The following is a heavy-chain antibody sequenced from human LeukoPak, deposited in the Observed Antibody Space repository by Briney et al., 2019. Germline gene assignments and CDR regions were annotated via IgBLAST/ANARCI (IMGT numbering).Heavy chain of an antibody. CDR1: GGSISSSSYY. V-gene: IGHV4-39*07. Sequence: PSETLSLTCTVSGGSISSSSYYWGWIRQPPGKGLEWIGNIYYIGSTYYNPSLKSRVTISVDTSKNQFSLKLSSVTAADTAVYYCARGPYYDSSGSTLFDYWGQGTLVTVSS. CDR3: ARGPYYDSSGSTLFDY. D-gene: IGHD3-22*01. J-gene: IGHJ4*02. CDR2: IYYIGST.